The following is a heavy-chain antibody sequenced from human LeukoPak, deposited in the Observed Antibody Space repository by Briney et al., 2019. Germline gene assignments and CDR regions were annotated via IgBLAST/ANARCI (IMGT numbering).Heavy chain of an antibody. J-gene: IGHJ6*03. CDR3: AGDHDWDYMDV. Sequence: PGGSLRLSCAASGFTFSSYEMNWVRQAPGQGLEWVSYISSSGSTINYADSVKGRFTISRDNAKNSLYLQMNSLRAEDTAVYYCAGDHDWDYMDVWGKGTTVTVSS. CDR1: GFTFSSYE. D-gene: IGHD3-9*01. CDR2: ISSSGSTI. V-gene: IGHV3-48*03.